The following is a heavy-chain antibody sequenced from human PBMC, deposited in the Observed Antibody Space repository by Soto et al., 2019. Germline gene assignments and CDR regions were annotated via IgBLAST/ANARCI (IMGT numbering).Heavy chain of an antibody. Sequence: GGSLRLSCAASGFTFSSNSMNWVRQAPGKGLQWVSSISSGSTYIYYEDSVRGRFTISRDNAKNSLYLQMNSLRAEDTALYYCVRSDHSDYGYYHYGMDVCGQGTTVTVSS. J-gene: IGHJ6*02. CDR1: GFTFSSNS. CDR3: VRSDHSDYGYYHYGMDV. D-gene: IGHD4-17*01. V-gene: IGHV3-21*01. CDR2: ISSGSTYI.